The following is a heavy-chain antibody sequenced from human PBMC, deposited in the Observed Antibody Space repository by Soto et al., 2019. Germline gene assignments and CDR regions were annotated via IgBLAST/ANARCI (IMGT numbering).Heavy chain of an antibody. V-gene: IGHV5-10-1*01. CDR2: IDPSDSYT. CDR3: ARQGTKRLNYYYYGMEF. D-gene: IGHD6-25*01. J-gene: IGHJ6*01. CDR1: VYSFTSYC. Sequence: GESLKISCKGSVYSFTSYCISWLRQMPVKGLEWMGRIDPSDSYTNYSPSFQGHVTISADKSISTACLQWSSLKASDTAMYYCARQGTKRLNYYYYGMEFWGQGTTVTVSS.